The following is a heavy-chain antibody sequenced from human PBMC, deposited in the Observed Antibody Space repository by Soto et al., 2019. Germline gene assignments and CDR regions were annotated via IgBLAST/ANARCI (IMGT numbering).Heavy chain of an antibody. Sequence: PGESLKISCKGSGYTFTDYWIGWVRQMPGKGLEWMGIIWPGDSDTRYSPSFQGQVTISVDRSINIAYLQWSSLKASDTAIYYCGTWRGSSWFDYWGPGTQVTVSS. J-gene: IGHJ4*02. CDR2: IWPGDSDT. CDR3: GTWRGSSWFDY. D-gene: IGHD2-2*01. V-gene: IGHV5-51*01. CDR1: GYTFTDYW.